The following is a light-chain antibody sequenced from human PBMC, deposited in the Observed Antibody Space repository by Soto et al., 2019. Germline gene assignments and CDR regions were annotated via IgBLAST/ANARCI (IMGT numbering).Light chain of an antibody. V-gene: IGKV1-5*03. Sequence: DIQMTQSPSTLSASVGDRVTITCRASQSTSTWLAWYQQRPGKTPKLLISEASKLESGVPYRFSGSGSGTEFTHTISSLQHDDFATYYCQQYITYPYAFGKGTKVEIK. CDR1: QSTSTW. CDR3: QQYITYPYA. CDR2: EAS. J-gene: IGKJ1*01.